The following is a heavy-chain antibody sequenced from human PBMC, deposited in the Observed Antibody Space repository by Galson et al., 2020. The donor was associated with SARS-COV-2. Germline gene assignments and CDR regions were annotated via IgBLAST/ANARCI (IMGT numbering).Heavy chain of an antibody. CDR2: ISASGDTT. J-gene: IGHJ1*01. Sequence: GESLKISCAASGFNIGDYFMAWIRQAPGKGLEWISYISASGDTTYYADSVKGRFTVSRDSAKNSVHLQMNNLRAEDTAVYFCARDPPGASYSAQYFQHWGPGTLVTVSS. D-gene: IGHD1-26*01. V-gene: IGHV3-11*01. CDR3: ARDPPGASYSAQYFQH. CDR1: GFNIGDYF.